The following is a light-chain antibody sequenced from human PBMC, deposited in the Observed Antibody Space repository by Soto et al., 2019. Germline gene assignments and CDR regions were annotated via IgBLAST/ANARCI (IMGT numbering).Light chain of an antibody. Sequence: EIVMTQSPATLSLSPGERATLSCRASESVSTNLAWYQQKAGQAPRLLIYGASTRATGIPARFSGSGSGTEFTLTISSLQSEDFAVYYCQQYGRSPLTFGGGTKVDIK. CDR2: GAS. CDR3: QQYGRSPLT. CDR1: ESVSTN. J-gene: IGKJ4*01. V-gene: IGKV3-15*01.